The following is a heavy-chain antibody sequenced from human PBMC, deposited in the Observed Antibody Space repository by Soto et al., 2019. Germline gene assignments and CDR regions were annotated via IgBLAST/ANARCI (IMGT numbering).Heavy chain of an antibody. D-gene: IGHD2-8*01. J-gene: IGHJ4*02. CDR1: GFTFSSYG. CDR2: IWYDGSNK. CDR3: ARGTNGVCCTDY. V-gene: IGHV3-33*01. Sequence: GGSLRLSCAASGFTFSSYGMHWVRQAPGKGLEWVAVIWYDGSNKYYADSVKGRFTISRDNSKNTLYLQMNSLRAEDTAVYYCARGTNGVCCTDYWGQGTLVTVSS.